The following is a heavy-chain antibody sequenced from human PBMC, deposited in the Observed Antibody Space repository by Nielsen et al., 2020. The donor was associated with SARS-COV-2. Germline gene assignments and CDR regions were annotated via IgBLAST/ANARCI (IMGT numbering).Heavy chain of an antibody. CDR1: GFTFSSYA. CDR2: ISGSGGST. Sequence: GESLKISCAASGFTFSSYAMSWVRQAPGKGLEWVSAISGSGGSTYYADSVKGRFTISRDNSKNTLYLQMNSLRAEDTAVYYCARGAARRDYYYYYMDVWGKGTTVTVSS. J-gene: IGHJ6*03. CDR3: ARGAARRDYYYYYMDV. V-gene: IGHV3-23*01. D-gene: IGHD3-16*01.